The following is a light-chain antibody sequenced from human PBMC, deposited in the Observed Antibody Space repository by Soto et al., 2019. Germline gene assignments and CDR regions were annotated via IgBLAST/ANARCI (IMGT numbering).Light chain of an antibody. V-gene: IGKV1-6*01. CDR3: LQDHDYQWT. CDR1: QGISNY. Sequence: IQMTQSPSSLSTSVGDRVTITCRASQGISNYLAWYQQKPGKVPKLLIYAASNLQTEVPSRFSASRSGTDFTLTINSLQAEDFATYYCLQDHDYQWTFGQGTKLEIK. J-gene: IGKJ2*02. CDR2: AAS.